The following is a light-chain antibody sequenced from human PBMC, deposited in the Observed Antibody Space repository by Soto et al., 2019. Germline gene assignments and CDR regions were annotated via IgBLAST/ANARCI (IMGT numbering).Light chain of an antibody. CDR3: QQFGSSPGFT. J-gene: IGKJ3*01. CDR1: QSINNRY. V-gene: IGKV3-20*01. CDR2: AAS. Sequence: EIVLTQSPGTLSLSPGERATLSCRASQSINNRYLAWYQQNPGHAPRLLIYAASSRATGIPNRFSGSGSGTDFTLTISRLEPEDFAVYYCQQFGSSPGFTFGPGTKVDIK.